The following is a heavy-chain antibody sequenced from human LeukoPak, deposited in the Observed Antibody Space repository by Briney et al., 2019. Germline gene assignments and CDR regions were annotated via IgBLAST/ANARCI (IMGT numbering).Heavy chain of an antibody. CDR1: GYSISSAYY. D-gene: IGHD1-1*01. CDR2: TYNGGST. V-gene: IGHV4-61*01. J-gene: IGHJ4*02. Sequence: PSETLSLTCSVSGYSISSAYYWGWIRQPPGKGLEWIGYTYNGGSTNYNPSLKSRVTISVDTSKNQFSLKLSSVTAADTAVYYCARGVRWNDYWGQGTLVTVSS. CDR3: ARGVRWNDY.